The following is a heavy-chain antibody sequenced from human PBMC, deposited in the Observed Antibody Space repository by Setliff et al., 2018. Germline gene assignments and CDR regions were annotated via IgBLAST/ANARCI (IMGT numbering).Heavy chain of an antibody. D-gene: IGHD6-19*01. V-gene: IGHV4-4*02. CDR3: ARRSGWPNWFDP. CDR1: GGSISSSNW. J-gene: IGHJ5*02. Sequence: TETLSLTCAVSGGSISSSNWWSWVRQPPGKGLEWIGEIYHSGSTNYNPSLKSRVTISVDKSKNQFSLKLSSVTAADTAVYYCARRSGWPNWFDPWGQGTLVTVSS. CDR2: IYHSGST.